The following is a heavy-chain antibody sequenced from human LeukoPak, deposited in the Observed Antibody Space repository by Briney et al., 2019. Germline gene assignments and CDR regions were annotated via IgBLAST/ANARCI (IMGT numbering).Heavy chain of an antibody. J-gene: IGHJ4*02. Sequence: SETLSLTCTVSGASISSYYWTWIRQPPGKRLEWIGYIYKNGNTNYNPSLKSRVTISVDTSKNQFSLRLTSVTAADTAVYYCARQVHDYSGSPYYFDYWGQGSLVTVSS. V-gene: IGHV4-59*08. CDR1: GASISSYY. CDR3: ARQVHDYSGSPYYFDY. D-gene: IGHD4-23*01. CDR2: IYKNGNT.